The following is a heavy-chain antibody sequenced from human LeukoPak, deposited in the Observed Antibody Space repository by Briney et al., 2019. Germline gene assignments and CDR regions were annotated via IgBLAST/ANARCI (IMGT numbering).Heavy chain of an antibody. V-gene: IGHV3-21*01. D-gene: IGHD3-3*01. Sequence: GGSLRLSCAASGFTFSSYSMNWVRQAPGKGLEWVSSISSSSSYIYYADSVKGRFTISRDNAKNSLYLQMNSLRAEGTAVYYCARAPGPYYDFWSGYQRYYFDYWGQGTLVTVSS. CDR3: ARAPGPYYDFWSGYQRYYFDY. CDR2: ISSSSSYI. CDR1: GFTFSSYS. J-gene: IGHJ4*02.